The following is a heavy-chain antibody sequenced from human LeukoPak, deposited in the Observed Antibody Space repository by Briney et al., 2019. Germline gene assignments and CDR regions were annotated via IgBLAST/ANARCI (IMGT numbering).Heavy chain of an antibody. CDR1: GFIVSNNY. J-gene: IGHJ4*02. D-gene: IGHD3-22*01. Sequence: KTGGSLRLSCVASGFIVSNNYMSWVRQAPGKGLEWVSVLYNAGTTYYADSVKGRFTISRDNSKNTLYLQMYGLRAEDTAVYYCASLKGLFDYFDYWGQGILVTVYS. V-gene: IGHV3-53*01. CDR2: LYNAGTT. CDR3: ASLKGLFDYFDY.